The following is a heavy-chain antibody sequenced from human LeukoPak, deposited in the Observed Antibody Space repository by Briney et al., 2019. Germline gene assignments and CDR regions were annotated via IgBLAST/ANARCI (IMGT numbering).Heavy chain of an antibody. CDR2: IYYSGRT. Sequence: SSETLSLTCTVSGGSISSYYWSWIRQPPGKGLEWIGYIYYSGRTNYNPSLKSRVTISVDTSKNQFSLKLSSVTAADTAVYYCARAGWLRSENWFDPWGQGTLVTVSS. CDR3: ARAGWLRSENWFDP. D-gene: IGHD5-12*01. CDR1: GGSISSYY. V-gene: IGHV4-59*01. J-gene: IGHJ5*02.